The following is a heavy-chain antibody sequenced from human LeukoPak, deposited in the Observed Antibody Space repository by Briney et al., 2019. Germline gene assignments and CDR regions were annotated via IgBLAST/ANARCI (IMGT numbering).Heavy chain of an antibody. CDR1: GFTFSSFG. D-gene: IGHD3-9*01. CDR3: AKYPLLRYFDWLAGGYFQH. V-gene: IGHV3-30*18. J-gene: IGHJ1*01. CDR2: ISYDGSNK. Sequence: GGSLRLSCAASGFTFSSFGMHWVRQAPGKGLGWVAVISYDGSNKYYADSVKGRFTISRDNSKNTLFLQMNSLRAEDTAMYYCAKYPLLRYFDWLAGGYFQHWGQGTLVTVSS.